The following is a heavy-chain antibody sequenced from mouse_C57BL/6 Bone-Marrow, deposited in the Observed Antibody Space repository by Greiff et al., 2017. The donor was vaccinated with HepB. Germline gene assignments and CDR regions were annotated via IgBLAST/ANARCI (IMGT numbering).Heavy chain of an antibody. CDR2: SRNKANDYTT. CDR3: ARDPVFQGYFDV. D-gene: IGHD3-2*02. Sequence: EVKLMESGGGLVQSGRSLRLSCATSGFTFSDFYMEWVRQAPGKGLEWIAASRNKANDYTTEYSASVKGRFIVSRDTSQSILYLQMNALRAEDTAIYYCARDPVFQGYFDVWGTGTTVTVSS. J-gene: IGHJ1*03. V-gene: IGHV7-1*01. CDR1: GFTFSDFY.